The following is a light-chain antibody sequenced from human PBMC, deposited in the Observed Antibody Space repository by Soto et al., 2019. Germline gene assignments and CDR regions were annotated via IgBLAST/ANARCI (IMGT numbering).Light chain of an antibody. CDR3: QQYDNLPFP. J-gene: IGKJ3*01. CDR1: QDISNY. Sequence: DIQMTQSPSSLSASVGDRVTITCQASQDISNYLNWYQQKPGKAPKLLIYDASNLETGVPSRFSGSGSGTDFTFTISSLQPEDIATYYCQQYDNLPFPFGPGTKVDI. V-gene: IGKV1-33*01. CDR2: DAS.